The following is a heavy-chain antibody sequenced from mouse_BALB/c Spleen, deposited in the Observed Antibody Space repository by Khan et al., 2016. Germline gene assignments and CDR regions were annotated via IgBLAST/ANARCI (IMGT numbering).Heavy chain of an antibody. Sequence: QVQLQQSGAELMKPGASVKISCKATGYTFSRYWIEWVKERPGHGLEWIGEILPGSGSSNYHENFKGTATFTAETSSNTAYLQLRSLTFDDAAVYCCARGAYWGQGTLVTVSA. CDR3: ARGAY. V-gene: IGHV1-9*01. J-gene: IGHJ3*01. CDR2: ILPGSGSS. CDR1: GYTFSRYW.